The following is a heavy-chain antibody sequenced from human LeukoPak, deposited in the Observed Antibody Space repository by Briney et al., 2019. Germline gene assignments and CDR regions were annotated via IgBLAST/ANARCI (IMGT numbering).Heavy chain of an antibody. D-gene: IGHD1-26*01. V-gene: IGHV3-21*01. CDR1: GFTFSSYS. Sequence: GGSLRLSRVASGFTFSSYSMNWVRQAPGKGLEWVSSISSSSSYIYYADSVKGRSTISRDNAKNSLYLQMNSLRAEDTAVYYCARPSLNTGSYFDYWGQGILVSVSS. CDR3: ARPSLNTGSYFDY. J-gene: IGHJ4*02. CDR2: ISSSSSYI.